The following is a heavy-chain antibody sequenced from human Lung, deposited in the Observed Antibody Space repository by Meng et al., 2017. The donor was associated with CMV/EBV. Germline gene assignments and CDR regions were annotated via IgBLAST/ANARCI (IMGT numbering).Heavy chain of an antibody. V-gene: IGHV3-23*01. CDR3: AKAYSGSWYREYYDN. D-gene: IGHD6-13*01. CDR2: ITASGGST. CDR1: GFTFSSFA. Sequence: GGSXRLXCAASGFTFSSFAMSWVRQAPGKGLEWDSAITASGGSTYYADSVKGRFTISRDNSKNTRYLQMNSLRPEDTAVYYCAKAYSGSWYREYYDNWGKGTXVTVSS. J-gene: IGHJ4*02.